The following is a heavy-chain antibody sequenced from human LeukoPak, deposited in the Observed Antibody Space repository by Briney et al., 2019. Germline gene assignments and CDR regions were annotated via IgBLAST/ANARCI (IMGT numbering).Heavy chain of an antibody. J-gene: IGHJ6*03. Sequence: ASVKVSCKASGYTFTSYGISWVRQAPGQGLEGMGWISAYNGNTNYAQKLQGRVTMTTDTSTSTAYMELSSLRSEDTAVYYCARGGIAAAGTDYYYYYMDVWGKGTMVTVSS. D-gene: IGHD6-13*01. CDR2: ISAYNGNT. CDR1: GYTFTSYG. V-gene: IGHV1-18*01. CDR3: ARGGIAAAGTDYYYYYMDV.